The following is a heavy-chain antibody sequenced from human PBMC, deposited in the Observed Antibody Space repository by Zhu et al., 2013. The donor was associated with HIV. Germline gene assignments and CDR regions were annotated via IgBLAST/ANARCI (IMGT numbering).Heavy chain of an antibody. V-gene: IGHV1-18*01. J-gene: IGHJ2*01. Sequence: QVQLVQSGAEVKKPGASVKVSCKASGYTFTSYGISWVRQAPGQGLEWMGWISAYNGNTNYAQKLQGRVTITADESTSTAYMELSSLRSEDTAVYYCATSGGGRVTGYFDLWGRGTLVTVSS. CDR2: ISAYNGNT. CDR3: ATSGGGRVTGYFDL. CDR1: GYTFTSYG. D-gene: IGHD1-26*01.